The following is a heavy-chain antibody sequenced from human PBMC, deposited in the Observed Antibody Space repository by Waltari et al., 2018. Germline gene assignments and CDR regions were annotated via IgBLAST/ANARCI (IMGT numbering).Heavy chain of an antibody. D-gene: IGHD2-2*01. CDR3: ATGPSPSPLSSAYGMDV. J-gene: IGHJ6*02. Sequence: QVQLVQSGAEVKKPGASVKVSCKVSGYTLTELSMNWARQAHGKGLEWMGGFGPEDGEAIDAKKVKGMRTRTDDTSTDTAYIELSSLRAEDTAVYYGATGPSPSPLSSAYGMDVWGQGTTVTVSS. V-gene: IGHV1-24*01. CDR2: FGPEDGEA. CDR1: GYTLTELS.